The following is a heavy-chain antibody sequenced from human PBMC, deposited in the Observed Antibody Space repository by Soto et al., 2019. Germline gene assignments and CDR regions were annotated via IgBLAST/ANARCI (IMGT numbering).Heavy chain of an antibody. J-gene: IGHJ6*02. D-gene: IGHD6-19*01. CDR3: ARAAVAGTTYYYYYGMDV. Sequence: SETLSVTCAVYGGSFSGYYWSWIRQPPGKGLEWIGEINHSGSTNYNPSLKSRVTISVDTSKNQFSLTLSSVTAADTAVYYCARAAVAGTTYYYYYGMDVWGQGTTVTVSS. CDR2: INHSGST. V-gene: IGHV4-34*01. CDR1: GGSFSGYY.